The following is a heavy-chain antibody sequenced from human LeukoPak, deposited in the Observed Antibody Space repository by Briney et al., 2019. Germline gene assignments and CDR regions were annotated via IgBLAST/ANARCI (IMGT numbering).Heavy chain of an antibody. CDR2: FDPEDGET. J-gene: IGHJ4*02. CDR1: GYTLTELS. V-gene: IGHV1-24*01. Sequence: ASVKVSCKVSGYTLTELSMHWVRQAPGKGLEWMGGFDPEDGETIYAQKFQGRVTITADESTSTAYMELSSLRSEDTAVYYCARDIVVVPAARGWNYHFDYWGQGTLVTVSS. D-gene: IGHD2-2*01. CDR3: ARDIVVVPAARGWNYHFDY.